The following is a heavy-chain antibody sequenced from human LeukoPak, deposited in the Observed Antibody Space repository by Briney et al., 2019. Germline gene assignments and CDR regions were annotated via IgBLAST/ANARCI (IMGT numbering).Heavy chain of an antibody. CDR2: INHSGST. V-gene: IGHV4-34*01. D-gene: IGHD2-8*01. J-gene: IGHJ4*02. Sequence: SETLSLTCTVSGGSISSYYWSWIRQPPGKGLEWIGEINHSGSTNYNPSLKSRVTISVDTSKNQFSLKLSSVTAADTAVYYCARGRKARLVYATVIARVHDYWGQGTLVTVSS. CDR1: GGSISSYY. CDR3: ARGRKARLVYATVIARVHDY.